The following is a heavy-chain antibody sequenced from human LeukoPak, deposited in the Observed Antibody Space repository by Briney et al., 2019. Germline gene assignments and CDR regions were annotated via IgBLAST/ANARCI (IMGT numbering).Heavy chain of an antibody. J-gene: IGHJ4*02. CDR2: INPSGGST. CDR1: GYTFTSYY. CDR3: ARDRLDHYYGSGSPNYYFDY. Sequence: ASVKVSCKASGYTFTSYYMHWVRQAPGQGLEWMGIINPSGGSTSYAQKFQGRVTMTRDTSTSTVYMELSSLRSEDTAVYYCARDRLDHYYGSGSPNYYFDYWGQGTRVTVSS. D-gene: IGHD3-10*01. V-gene: IGHV1-46*01.